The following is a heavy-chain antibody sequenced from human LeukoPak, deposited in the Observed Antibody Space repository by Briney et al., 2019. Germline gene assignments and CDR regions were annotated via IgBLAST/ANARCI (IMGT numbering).Heavy chain of an antibody. CDR1: GGSISSYY. CDR3: ARKTLVGGIDY. J-gene: IGHJ4*02. D-gene: IGHD1-26*01. CDR2: IYYSGST. Sequence: SETLSLTCTVSGGSISSYYWSWIRQPPGKGLEWIGYIYYSGSTNYNPSLKSRVTISVDTSKNQFSLKLSSVTAADTAVYYCARKTLVGGIDYWGQGTLVTVSS. V-gene: IGHV4-59*08.